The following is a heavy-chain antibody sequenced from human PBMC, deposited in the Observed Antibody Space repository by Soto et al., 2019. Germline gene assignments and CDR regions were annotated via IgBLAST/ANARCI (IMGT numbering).Heavy chain of an antibody. J-gene: IGHJ6*02. CDR2: MNPNSGNT. CDR1: GYTFTSYD. Sequence: ASVKVSCKASGYTFTSYDINWVRRATGQGLEWMGWMNPNSGNTGYAQKFQGRVTMTRNTSISTAYMELSGLRSEDTAVYYCARRKDSIGYYYGMDVWGQGTTVTVSS. V-gene: IGHV1-8*01. D-gene: IGHD2-15*01. CDR3: ARRKDSIGYYYGMDV.